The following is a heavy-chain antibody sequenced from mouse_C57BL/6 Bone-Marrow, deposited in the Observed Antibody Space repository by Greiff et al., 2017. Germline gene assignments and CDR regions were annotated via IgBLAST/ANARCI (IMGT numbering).Heavy chain of an antibody. D-gene: IGHD1-1*02. CDR3: ARRETYYGLWFAY. V-gene: IGHV1-55*01. Sequence: VQLQQPGAELVKPGASVKMSCKASGYTFTSYWITWVKQRPGQGLEWIGDIYPGSGSTNYTEKFKSKAKLTVDKSSSTAYMQLSSLTSEDSAVYYGARRETYYGLWFAYWGQGTLVTVSA. J-gene: IGHJ3*01. CDR1: GYTFTSYW. CDR2: IYPGSGST.